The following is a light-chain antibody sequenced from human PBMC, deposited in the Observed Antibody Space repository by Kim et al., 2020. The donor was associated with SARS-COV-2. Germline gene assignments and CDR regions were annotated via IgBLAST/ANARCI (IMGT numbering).Light chain of an antibody. CDR3: QQSYSMTWT. Sequence: ASVRDRVTITCRASQSVSTYLNWFQQRPGKAPKLLIYSASTLQTGVSARFSGTGSGTEFTLTISSLQPEDFATYYCQQSYSMTWTFGLGTKVDIK. CDR1: QSVSTY. V-gene: IGKV1-39*01. CDR2: SAS. J-gene: IGKJ1*01.